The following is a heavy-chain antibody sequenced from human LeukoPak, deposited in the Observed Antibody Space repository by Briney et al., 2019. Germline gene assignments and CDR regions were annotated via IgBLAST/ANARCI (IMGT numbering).Heavy chain of an antibody. CDR2: ISYDGSNK. CDR1: GFTFSSYG. V-gene: IGHV3-30*18. CDR3: AKGGGYYDSSGILDY. D-gene: IGHD3-22*01. Sequence: GGSLRLSCAASGFTFSSYGMHWVRQAPGKGLEWVAVISYDGSNKYYADSVKGRFTISRDNSKNTLYLQMNSLRAEDTALYYCAKGGGYYDSSGILDYWGQGTLVTVSS. J-gene: IGHJ4*02.